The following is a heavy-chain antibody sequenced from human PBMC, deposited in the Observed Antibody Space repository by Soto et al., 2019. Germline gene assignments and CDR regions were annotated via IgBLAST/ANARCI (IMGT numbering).Heavy chain of an antibody. J-gene: IGHJ1*01. CDR2: TSWISPGV. D-gene: IGHD2-8*02. V-gene: IGHV3-9*01. Sequence: SLTPSCSVTGFNFDAFAMHWARLAPGERLEWDSGTSWISPGVAYAGYVKGRLTISRDNAEDSVYLHLDSLSPDDTAFSFCVKATGGCPGLFLNHWG. CDR1: GFNFDAFA. CDR3: VKATGGCPGLFLNH.